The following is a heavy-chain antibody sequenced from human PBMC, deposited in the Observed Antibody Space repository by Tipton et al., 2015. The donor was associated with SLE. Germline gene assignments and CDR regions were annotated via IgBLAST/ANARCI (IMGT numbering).Heavy chain of an antibody. V-gene: IGHV3-33*01. CDR3: ARALITMIDGGAFDI. CDR2: IWYDGSNK. J-gene: IGHJ3*02. CDR1: GFTFSTYG. D-gene: IGHD3-22*01. Sequence: SLRLSCAAPGFTFSTYGMHWVRQAPGKGLEWVAVIWYDGSNKYYADSVKGRFTISRDNSKNTLYLQMNSLRAEDTAVYYCARALITMIDGGAFDIWGQGTMVTVSS.